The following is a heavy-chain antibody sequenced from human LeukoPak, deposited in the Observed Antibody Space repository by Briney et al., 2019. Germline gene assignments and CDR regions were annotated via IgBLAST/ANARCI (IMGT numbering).Heavy chain of an antibody. CDR3: AKRYCSSTSCYNYYFDY. Sequence: PGGSLRLSCAASGFTFSSYAMSWVRQAPGKGPEWVSATSGSGGSTYYADSVKGRFTISRDNSKNTLYLQMNSLRAEDTAVYYCAKRYCSSTSCYNYYFDYWGQGTLVTVSS. D-gene: IGHD2-2*01. J-gene: IGHJ4*02. V-gene: IGHV3-23*01. CDR1: GFTFSSYA. CDR2: TSGSGGST.